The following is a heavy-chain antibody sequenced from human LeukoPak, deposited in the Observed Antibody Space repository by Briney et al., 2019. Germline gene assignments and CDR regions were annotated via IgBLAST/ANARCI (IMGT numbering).Heavy chain of an antibody. Sequence: SETPSLTCTVSGGSISSSSYYWGWIRQPPGKGLEWIGSIYYSGSTYYNPSLKSRVTISVDTSKNQFSLKLSSVTAADTAVYYCARGASFYGDFDYWGQGTLVTVSS. CDR3: ARGASFYGDFDY. J-gene: IGHJ4*02. CDR1: GGSISSSSYY. CDR2: IYYSGST. D-gene: IGHD2-2*01. V-gene: IGHV4-39*07.